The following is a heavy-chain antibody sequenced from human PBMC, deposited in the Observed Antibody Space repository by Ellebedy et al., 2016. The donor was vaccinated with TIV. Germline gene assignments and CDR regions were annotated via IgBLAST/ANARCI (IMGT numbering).Heavy chain of an antibody. D-gene: IGHD2-21*01. Sequence: GGSLRLSXVPSGFTFSGRAMHWVRQAPGRGLEWVALIWSDGSNAGYADSVKGRFIISRDDSKNTVSLQMNSLRAEDTAVYYCARSRGSSVIDYNYFGMDVWGQGTSVTVSS. CDR3: ARSRGSSVIDYNYFGMDV. J-gene: IGHJ6*02. CDR1: GFTFSGRA. CDR2: IWSDGSNA. V-gene: IGHV3-30*02.